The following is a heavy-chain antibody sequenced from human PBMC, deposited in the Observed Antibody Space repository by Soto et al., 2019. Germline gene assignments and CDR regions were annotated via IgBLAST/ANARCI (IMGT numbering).Heavy chain of an antibody. CDR3: ARAEEVYGSFDY. D-gene: IGHD3-22*01. CDR2: IYYSGST. Sequence: SETLSLTCTVSGGSISSGGYYWSWIRQHPGKGLEWIGYIYYSGSTYYNPSLKSRVTISVDTSKNQFSLKLSSVTAADTAVYYCARAEEVYGSFDYWGQGTLVTVSS. J-gene: IGHJ4*02. CDR1: GGSISSGGYY. V-gene: IGHV4-31*03.